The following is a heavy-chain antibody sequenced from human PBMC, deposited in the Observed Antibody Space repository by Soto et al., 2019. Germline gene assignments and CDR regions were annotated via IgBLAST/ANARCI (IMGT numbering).Heavy chain of an antibody. CDR2: INPNSGGT. CDR1: GYTFTGYY. CDR3: ARDLDSSGRSTNWFDP. D-gene: IGHD6-19*01. Sequence: GASVKVSCKASGYTFTGYYMHWVRQAPGQGLEWMGWINPNSGGTNYAQKFQGRVTMTRDTSISTAYMELSRLRSDDTAVYYCARDLDSSGRSTNWFDPWGQGTLVTVSS. V-gene: IGHV1-2*02. J-gene: IGHJ5*02.